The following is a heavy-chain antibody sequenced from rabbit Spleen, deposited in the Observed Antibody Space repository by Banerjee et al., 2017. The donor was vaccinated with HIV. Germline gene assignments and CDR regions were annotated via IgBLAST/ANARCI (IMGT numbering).Heavy chain of an antibody. J-gene: IGHJ6*01. CDR3: ARDTGSSFSSYGMDL. CDR2: INMVIGKS. D-gene: IGHD8-1*01. V-gene: IGHV1S45*01. CDR1: GVSFNDKDV. Sequence: QEQLEESGGGLVKPEGSLTLTCKASGVSFNDKDVMCWVRQAPGKGLEWITCINMVIGKSVYATWAKGRFTCSKTSSTTVTLQMTSLTVADTATYFCARDTGSSFSSYGMDLWGQGTLVTVS.